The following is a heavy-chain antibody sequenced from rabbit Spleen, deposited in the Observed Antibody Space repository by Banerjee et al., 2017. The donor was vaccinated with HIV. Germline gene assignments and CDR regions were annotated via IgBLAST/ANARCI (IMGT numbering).Heavy chain of an antibody. CDR2: VGSGSGST. V-gene: IGHV1S45*01. J-gene: IGHJ4*01. CDR1: GFSFSSSYW. Sequence: QEQLVESGGGLVKPGASLTLTCTASGFSFSSSYWMCWVRQAPGKGLEWIGCVGSGSGSTWYASWAKGRFTISKTSSTTVTLQMTSLTAADTATYFCASAYSDIYFNLWGPGTLVTVS. CDR3: ASAYSDIYFNL. D-gene: IGHD6-1*01.